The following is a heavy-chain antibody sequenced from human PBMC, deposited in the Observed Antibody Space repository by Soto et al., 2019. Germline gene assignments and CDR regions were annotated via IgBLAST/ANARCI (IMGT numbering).Heavy chain of an antibody. J-gene: IGHJ4*02. CDR3: ARGGVATTFDY. CDR1: GGSISSYY. D-gene: IGHD5-12*01. V-gene: IGHV4-4*07. Sequence: SETLSLTCTVSGGSISSYYWNWIRQPAGRGLEWIGRIYSSGITNYNPSLKSRVTMSVDTSNNHISLKLRSVTAADTAVYYCARGGVATTFDYWGQGIVVPVSS. CDR2: IYSSGIT.